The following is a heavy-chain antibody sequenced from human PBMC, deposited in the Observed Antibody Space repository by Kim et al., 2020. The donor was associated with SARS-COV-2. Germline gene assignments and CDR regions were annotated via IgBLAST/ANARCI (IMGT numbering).Heavy chain of an antibody. D-gene: IGHD3-22*01. V-gene: IGHV3-33*06. CDR3: AKDRYDDSSTLDY. Sequence: SHSVKVHFTISRDNSKTTLYLQMNSLRAEDTAVYYCAKDRYDDSSTLDYWGQGTLVTVSS. J-gene: IGHJ4*02.